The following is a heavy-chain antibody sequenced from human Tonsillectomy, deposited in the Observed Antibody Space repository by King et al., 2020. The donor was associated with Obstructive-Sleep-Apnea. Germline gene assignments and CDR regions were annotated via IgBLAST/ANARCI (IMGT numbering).Heavy chain of an antibody. V-gene: IGHV3-23*04. J-gene: IGHJ3*02. D-gene: IGHD5-18*01. CDR2: ISGSGGST. CDR3: AKGXXFXYXXDGFDM. Sequence: VQLVEXGGGLXQPGGSLXLSXXXXGXXXXXXAMXWVRQAPGTGLEWVSGISGSGGSTYNADSVKGRFTISRDKSKSTLFLQMNSLXXXXTAAYYCAKGXXFXYXXDGFDMWXXXTXVXXSS. CDR1: GXXXXXXA.